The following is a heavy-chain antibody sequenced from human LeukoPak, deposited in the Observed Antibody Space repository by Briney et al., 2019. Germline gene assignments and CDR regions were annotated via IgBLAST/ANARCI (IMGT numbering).Heavy chain of an antibody. CDR2: ISSSSSTI. CDR1: GFTFSSYS. Sequence: GGSLRLSCAASGFTFSSYSMNWVRQAPGKGLEWVSYISSSSSTIYYADSVKGQFTISRDNAKNSLYLQMNSLRAEDTAVYYCARDVIVEFDYWGQGTLVTVSS. D-gene: IGHD3-22*01. J-gene: IGHJ4*02. CDR3: ARDVIVEFDY. V-gene: IGHV3-48*01.